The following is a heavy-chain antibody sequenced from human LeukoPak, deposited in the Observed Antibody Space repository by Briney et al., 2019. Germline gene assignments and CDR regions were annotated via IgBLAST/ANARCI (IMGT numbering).Heavy chain of an antibody. V-gene: IGHV1-69*13. J-gene: IGHJ5*02. Sequence: SVKVSCKASGYTFTSYGISWVRQAPGQGLEWMGGIIPIFGTANYAQKFQGRVTITADESTSTAYMELSSLRSEDTAVYYCARELTLLGYCSSTSCYTPFDPWGQGTLVTVSS. CDR1: GYTFTSYG. CDR3: ARELTLLGYCSSTSCYTPFDP. CDR2: IIPIFGTA. D-gene: IGHD2-2*02.